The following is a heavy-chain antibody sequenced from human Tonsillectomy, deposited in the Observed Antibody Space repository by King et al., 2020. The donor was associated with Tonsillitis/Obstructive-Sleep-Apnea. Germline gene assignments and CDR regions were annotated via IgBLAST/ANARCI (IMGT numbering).Heavy chain of an antibody. V-gene: IGHV3-53*01. CDR3: AGDRLVVVPAANPIYYYYGMDV. Sequence: VQLVESGGGLIQPGGSVRLSCAASGFSVSSNYMSWVRQAPGKGLEWVSIIYGGGGTYYADSVKGRFTISRDNSKNTLYLQMNSRRAEDTAVDYCAGDRLVVVPAANPIYYYYGMDVWGQGTTVTVSS. J-gene: IGHJ6*02. D-gene: IGHD2-2*01. CDR2: IYGGGGT. CDR1: GFSVSSNY.